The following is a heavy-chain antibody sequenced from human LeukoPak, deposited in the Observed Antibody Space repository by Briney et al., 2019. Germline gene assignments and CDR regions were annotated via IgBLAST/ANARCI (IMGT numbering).Heavy chain of an antibody. V-gene: IGHV3-53*01. D-gene: IGHD3/OR15-3a*01. J-gene: IGHJ4*02. Sequence: PGESLRLSCAASGFTVSSNYMSWVRQAPGKGLEWVSVIYSGGSTYYADSVKGRFTISRDSSKNTLYLQMNSLRAEDTAVYYCARDQFAFGPFDYWGQGTLVTVSS. CDR3: ARDQFAFGPFDY. CDR2: IYSGGST. CDR1: GFTVSSNY.